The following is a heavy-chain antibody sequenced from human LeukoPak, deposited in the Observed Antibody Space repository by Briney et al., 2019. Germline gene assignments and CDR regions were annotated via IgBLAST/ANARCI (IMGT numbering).Heavy chain of an antibody. D-gene: IGHD3-3*01. CDR1: GGSFSGYF. CDR3: AGYYSSIYGMDV. J-gene: IGHJ6*02. V-gene: IGHV4-34*01. Sequence: PSEALSLTCAVNGGSFSGYFWSWIRQPPGKGLEWIGEINHSGSTYYNASLKSRITISVDTSKRQFSLRMNSVTAADTAVYFCAGYYSSIYGMDVWGQGTSVTVSS. CDR2: INHSGST.